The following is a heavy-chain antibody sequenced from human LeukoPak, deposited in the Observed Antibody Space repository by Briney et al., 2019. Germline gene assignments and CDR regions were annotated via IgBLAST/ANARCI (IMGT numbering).Heavy chain of an antibody. D-gene: IGHD2-15*01. J-gene: IGHJ3*02. CDR2: IYYGGRT. CDR1: GCSSSSYY. V-gene: IGHV4-59*08. CDR3: ASPYCSGGSCYDAFDI. Sequence: SETLSRTCTGSGCSSSSYYWSWIRQPPGKGLEGIGYIYYGGRTNDNPTLKSRVTISVDPSKNPFSLKLSSVTAADTAVYYCASPYCSGGSCYDAFDIWGQGTMVTVSS.